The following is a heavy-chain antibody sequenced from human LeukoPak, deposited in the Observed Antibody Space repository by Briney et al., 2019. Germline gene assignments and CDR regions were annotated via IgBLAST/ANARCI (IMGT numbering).Heavy chain of an antibody. CDR3: AKDPTSSSYYVGDY. CDR1: GFTFSSYA. Sequence: GGSLRLSCAASGFTFSSYAMSWVRQAPGKGLEWVSAISGSGGSTYYADSVKGRFTISRDNSKNTLYLQMNSLGAEGTAIYYCAKDPTSSSYYVGDYWGQGTLVTVSS. D-gene: IGHD6-13*01. CDR2: ISGSGGST. J-gene: IGHJ4*02. V-gene: IGHV3-23*01.